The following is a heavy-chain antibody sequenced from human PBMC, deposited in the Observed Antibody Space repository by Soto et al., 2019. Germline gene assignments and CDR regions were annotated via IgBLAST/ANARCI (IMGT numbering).Heavy chain of an antibody. J-gene: IGHJ5*02. V-gene: IGHV1-18*01. CDR3: ARGRGLLWFGELSRNWFDP. CDR2: ISAYNGNT. Sequence: QVQLVQSGAEVKKPGASVKVSCEASGYTFTSYGISWVRQAPGQGLEWMGWISAYNGNTNYAQKLQGRVTMTTDTSASTAYMELRSLRSDDTAVYYCARGRGLLWFGELSRNWFDPWGQGTLVTVSS. CDR1: GYTFTSYG. D-gene: IGHD3-10*01.